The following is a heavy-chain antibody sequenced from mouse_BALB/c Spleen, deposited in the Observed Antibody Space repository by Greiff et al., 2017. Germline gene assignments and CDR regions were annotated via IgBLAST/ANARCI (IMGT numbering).Heavy chain of an antibody. Sequence: ESGGGLVQPGGSRKLSCAASGFTFSSFGMHWVRQAPEKGLEWVAYISSGSSTIYYADTVKGRFTISRDNPKNTLFLQMTSLRSEDTAMYYCARGTGLYAMDYWGQGTSVTVSS. CDR3: ARGTGLYAMDY. J-gene: IGHJ4*01. CDR1: GFTFSSFG. D-gene: IGHD4-1*01. V-gene: IGHV5-17*02. CDR2: ISSGSSTI.